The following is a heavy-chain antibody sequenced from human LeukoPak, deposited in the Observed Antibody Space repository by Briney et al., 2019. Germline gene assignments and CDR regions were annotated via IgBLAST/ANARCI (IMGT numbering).Heavy chain of an antibody. CDR3: TREEGFDGKIDY. V-gene: IGHV3-49*04. J-gene: IGHJ4*02. D-gene: IGHD1-1*01. Sequence: GGSLRLSCTASGFTFGDYAMSWVRQAPGKGLEWVGFIRSKAYGGTTEYAASVKGRFTISRDDSKSIAYLQMNSLKTEDTAVYYCTREEGFDGKIDYWGQGTLVTVSS. CDR1: GFTFGDYA. CDR2: IRSKAYGGTT.